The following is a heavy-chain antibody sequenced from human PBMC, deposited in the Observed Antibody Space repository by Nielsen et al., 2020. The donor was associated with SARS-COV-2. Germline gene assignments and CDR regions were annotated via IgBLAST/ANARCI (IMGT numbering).Heavy chain of an antibody. D-gene: IGHD2-21*01. CDR2: IIPILGIA. J-gene: IGHJ6*02. CDR3: ARDLLFIRGMDV. V-gene: IGHV1-69*04. CDR1: GGTFSSYA. Sequence: SVKVSCKASGGTFSSYAISWVRQAPGQGLEWMGRIIPILGIANYAQKFQGRVTITADKSTSTAYMELSSLRSEDTAVYYCARDLLFIRGMDVWGQGTTVTVSS.